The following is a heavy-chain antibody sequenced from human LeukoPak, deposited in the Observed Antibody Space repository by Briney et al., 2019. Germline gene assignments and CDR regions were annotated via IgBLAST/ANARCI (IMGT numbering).Heavy chain of an antibody. CDR2: INHSGST. D-gene: IGHD2/OR15-2a*01. CDR3: ARGRGMTTCWFDP. V-gene: IGHV4-34*01. CDR1: GGSFSGYY. Sequence: SETLSLTCAVYGGSFSGYYWSWIRQPPGKGLEWIGEINHSGSTDYNPSLKSRVTISVDTSKNQFSLKLSSVTAADTAVYYCARGRGMTTCWFDPWGQGTLVTVSS. J-gene: IGHJ5*02.